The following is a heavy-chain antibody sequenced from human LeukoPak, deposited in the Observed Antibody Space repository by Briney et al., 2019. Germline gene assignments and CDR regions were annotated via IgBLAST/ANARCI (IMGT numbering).Heavy chain of an antibody. CDR3: ATVHLSEEYYDFWSGYSY. D-gene: IGHD3-3*01. J-gene: IGHJ4*02. V-gene: IGHV1-69*01. Sequence: SVKVSCKASGGTFSSYAISWERQAPGQGLEWMGGIIPIFGTANYAQKFQGRVTITADESTSTAYMELSSLRSEDTAVYYCATVHLSEEYYDFWSGYSYWGQGTLVTVSS. CDR1: GGTFSSYA. CDR2: IIPIFGTA.